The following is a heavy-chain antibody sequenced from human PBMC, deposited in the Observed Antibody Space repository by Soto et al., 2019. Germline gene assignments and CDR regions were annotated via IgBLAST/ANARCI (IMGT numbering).Heavy chain of an antibody. Sequence: SVKVSCKASGGTFSSYAISWVRQAPGQGLEWMGGIIPIFGTANYAQKFQGRVTITADESTSTAYMELSSLRSEDTAVYYCASLTYYYGSGRNPKTGPYYYYGMDVWGQGTTVTVSS. D-gene: IGHD3-10*01. CDR2: IIPIFGTA. CDR1: GGTFSSYA. J-gene: IGHJ6*02. CDR3: ASLTYYYGSGRNPKTGPYYYYGMDV. V-gene: IGHV1-69*13.